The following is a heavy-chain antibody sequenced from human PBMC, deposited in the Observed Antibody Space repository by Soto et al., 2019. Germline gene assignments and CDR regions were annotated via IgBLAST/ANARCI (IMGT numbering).Heavy chain of an antibody. V-gene: IGHV4-30-4*08. CDR1: GGSISSGDYY. J-gene: IGHJ4*02. Sequence: SETLSLTCTVSGGSISSGDYYWSWIRQHPGKGLEWIGYIYYSGRSYYTPSLKSRVTMSVDTSKNQFSLTLTSVTAADTAVYYCARGGGFDSWGRGTLLTVSS. CDR2: IYYSGRS. CDR3: ARGGGFDS. D-gene: IGHD3-16*01.